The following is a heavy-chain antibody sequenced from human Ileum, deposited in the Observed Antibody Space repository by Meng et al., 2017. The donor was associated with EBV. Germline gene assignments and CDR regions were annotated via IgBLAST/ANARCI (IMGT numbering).Heavy chain of an antibody. J-gene: IGHJ4*02. D-gene: IGHD4-17*01. CDR1: GDSISSNNW. CDR2: IYHSGST. Sequence: QVQPQEAGPGLVKPSGTLSLTCAVSGDSISSNNWWSWVRQPPGKGLEWIGEIYHSGSTNYNPSFKSRVTMSVDKSKNQISLNLSSVTAADTAAYYCASGRDYAWNSWGRGTLVTVSS. CDR3: ASGRDYAWNS. V-gene: IGHV4-4*02.